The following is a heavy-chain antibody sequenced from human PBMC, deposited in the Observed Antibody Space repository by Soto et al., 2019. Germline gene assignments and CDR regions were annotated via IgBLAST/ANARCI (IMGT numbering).Heavy chain of an antibody. J-gene: IGHJ6*02. CDR1: GFTFSSYA. CDR2: ISYDGSNK. CDR3: GRDEFGGGGYYYYGMDV. D-gene: IGHD3-10*01. Sequence: QVQLVESGGGVVQPGRSLRLSCAASGFTFSSYAMHWVRQAPGKGLEWVAVISYDGSNKYYADSVKGRFTISRDNSKNTLYLQKNSLGAEDTAVYYWGRDEFGGGGYYYYGMDVWGQGTTVTVSS. V-gene: IGHV3-30-3*01.